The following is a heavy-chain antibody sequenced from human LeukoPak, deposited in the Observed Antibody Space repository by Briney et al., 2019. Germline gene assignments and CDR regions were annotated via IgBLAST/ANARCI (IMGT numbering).Heavy chain of an antibody. CDR3: AKEKGQLAHYFDY. Sequence: GGSLRPSCAASGFTFSSYAMSWVRQAPGKGLNWVSAISSSGGSTYYADSVKGRFTISRDNSKNTLYLQMNSLRAEDTAVYYCAKEKGQLAHYFDYWGQGTLVTVSS. CDR1: GFTFSSYA. CDR2: ISSSGGST. V-gene: IGHV3-23*01. J-gene: IGHJ4*02. D-gene: IGHD6-6*01.